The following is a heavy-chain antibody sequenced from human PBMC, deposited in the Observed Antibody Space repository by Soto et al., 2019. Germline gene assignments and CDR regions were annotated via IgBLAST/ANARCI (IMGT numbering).Heavy chain of an antibody. J-gene: IGHJ4*02. CDR2: INHSGST. V-gene: IGHV4-34*01. D-gene: IGHD2-15*01. CDR3: ARDLRVGNGSRRGWSN. Sequence: SETLSLTCAVYGGSFSDFYWGWIRQPPGKGLEWIGEINHSGSTSYNPSLESRVTISVDTSKKQFSLKLSSVTAADTAVYYCARDLRVGNGSRRGWSNWGQGTLVTVSS. CDR1: GGSFSDFY.